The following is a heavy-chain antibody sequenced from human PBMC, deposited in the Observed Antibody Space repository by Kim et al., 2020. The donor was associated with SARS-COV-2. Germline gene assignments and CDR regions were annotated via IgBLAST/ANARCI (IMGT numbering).Heavy chain of an antibody. J-gene: IGHJ4*02. CDR2: T. CDR3: ARRNNTAMVDY. V-gene: IGHV5-51*01. Sequence: TRYSPSFQGQATISADKSLSTAYLQWSSLKASDTAMYYCARRNNTAMVDYWGQGTLVTVSS. D-gene: IGHD5-18*01.